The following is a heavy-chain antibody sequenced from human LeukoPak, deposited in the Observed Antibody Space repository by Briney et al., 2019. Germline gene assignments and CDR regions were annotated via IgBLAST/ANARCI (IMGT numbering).Heavy chain of an antibody. J-gene: IGHJ4*02. Sequence: GASVKVSCKASGYTFTGYYMHWVRQAPGQGVEGMGWINPNSSGTNYAKKFQGRVTKTKDTSISTAYMALSRLRSHDTAVYYCSIDGDSSGYSRTHFDYWGQGTLVTVSS. V-gene: IGHV1-2*02. D-gene: IGHD3-22*01. CDR1: GYTFTGYY. CDR2: INPNSSGT. CDR3: SIDGDSSGYSRTHFDY.